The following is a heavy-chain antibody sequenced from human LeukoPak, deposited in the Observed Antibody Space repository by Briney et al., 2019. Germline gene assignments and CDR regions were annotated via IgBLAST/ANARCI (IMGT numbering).Heavy chain of an antibody. V-gene: IGHV3-48*03. Sequence: GGSLRLSCAASGFTFSNYEMHWVRQAPGKGLEWVSYISSSGSTIYYADSVKGRFTISRDNAKNSLYLQMNSLRAEDTAVYYCAELGITMIGGVWGKGTTATISS. J-gene: IGHJ6*04. CDR2: ISSSGSTI. D-gene: IGHD3-10*02. CDR1: GFTFSNYE. CDR3: AELGITMIGGV.